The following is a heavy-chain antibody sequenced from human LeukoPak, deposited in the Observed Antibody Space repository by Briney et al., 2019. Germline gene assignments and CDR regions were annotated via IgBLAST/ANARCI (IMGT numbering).Heavy chain of an antibody. V-gene: IGHV1-69*04. CDR2: IIPVLNIT. CDR3: AKDQGLTAPPPYGLDV. J-gene: IGHJ6*02. D-gene: IGHD5-18*01. CDR1: GGTFGSSA. Sequence: SVKVSCKTSGGTFGSSAITWVRQAPGQGLEWMGRIIPVLNITTYAQKFQGRVTITADTSTSTVYMELSSLRSEETAVYYCAKDQGLTAPPPYGLDVWGQGTTVIVTS.